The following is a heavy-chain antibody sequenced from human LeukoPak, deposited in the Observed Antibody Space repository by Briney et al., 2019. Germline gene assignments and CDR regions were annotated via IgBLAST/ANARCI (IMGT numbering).Heavy chain of an antibody. Sequence: GESLKISFKCPGYTFTNYWIGWVRQTPGKGLEWMGIIYPGDSDTRYRPSFQGQVTISADKSISTAYLQWGSLEASDTAMYYCARLFDSSGYYVDYWGQGTLVTVSS. V-gene: IGHV5-51*01. CDR1: GYTFTNYW. J-gene: IGHJ4*02. CDR3: ARLFDSSGYYVDY. D-gene: IGHD3-22*01. CDR2: IYPGDSDT.